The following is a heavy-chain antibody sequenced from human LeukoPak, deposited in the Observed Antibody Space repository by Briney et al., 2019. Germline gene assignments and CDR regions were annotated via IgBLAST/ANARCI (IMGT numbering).Heavy chain of an antibody. CDR3: ARVLRYCGGGNCCSGGLGYMDV. CDR1: GFTFSSYE. Sequence: GGSLRLSCAASGFTFSSYEMNWVRQAPGKGLEWVSYISSSGSTIYYADSVMGRFTISRDNAKNSLFLQMNSLRAEDTAVYYCARVLRYCGGGNCCSGGLGYMDVWGKGATVTISS. J-gene: IGHJ6*03. V-gene: IGHV3-48*03. CDR2: ISSSGSTI. D-gene: IGHD2-15*01.